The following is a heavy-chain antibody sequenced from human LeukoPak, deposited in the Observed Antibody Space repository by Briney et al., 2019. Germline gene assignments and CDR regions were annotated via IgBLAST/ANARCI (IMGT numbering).Heavy chain of an antibody. V-gene: IGHV1-69*05. CDR3: ARALSSSWYLDY. Sequence: SVKVSCKASGGTFSSYAISWVRQAPGQGLEWMGRIIPIFGTPNYAQKFQGRVTITTDESTSTAYMELRSLRSDDTAVYYCARALSSSWYLDYWGQGTLVTVSS. D-gene: IGHD6-13*01. CDR1: GGTFSSYA. CDR2: IIPIFGTP. J-gene: IGHJ4*02.